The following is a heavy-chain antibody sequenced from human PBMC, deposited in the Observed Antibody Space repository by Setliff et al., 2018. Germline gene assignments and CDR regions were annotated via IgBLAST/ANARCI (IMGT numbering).Heavy chain of an antibody. CDR3: ARHLGPWDPVDY. J-gene: IGHJ4*02. CDR1: GASTTTYY. CDR2: VFYGGST. D-gene: IGHD1-26*01. V-gene: IGHV4-59*08. Sequence: NPSETLSLTCAVSGASTTTYYWSWIRQPPGKGLEWIGYVFYGGSTKFNPPLKSRASISVDTTKNQFSLRLISVTAADTAIYYCARHLGPWDPVDYWGPGTLVTAPQ.